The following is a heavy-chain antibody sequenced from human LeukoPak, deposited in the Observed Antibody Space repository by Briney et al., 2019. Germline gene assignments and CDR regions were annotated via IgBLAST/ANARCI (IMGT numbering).Heavy chain of an antibody. J-gene: IGHJ4*02. D-gene: IGHD3-3*01. V-gene: IGHV3-7*01. Sequence: GGSLRLSCAASGFTFSSYWMSWVRQAPGKGLEGVANIKQDGREKYYVDSVKGRFTISRDNAKNSLYLQMNSLRAEDTAVYYCARGSGDYGFWSGYYALDYWGQGTLVTVSS. CDR1: GFTFSSYW. CDR2: IKQDGREK. CDR3: ARGSGDYGFWSGYYALDY.